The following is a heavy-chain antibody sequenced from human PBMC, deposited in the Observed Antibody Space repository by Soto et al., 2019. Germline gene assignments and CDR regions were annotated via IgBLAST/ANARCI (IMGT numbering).Heavy chain of an antibody. Sequence: SETLSLTCTVSGGSISSSSYYWGWIRQPPGKGLEWIGSIYYSGSTYYNPSLRSRVTISVDTSKNQFSLKLSIVTAADTAVYYCAKSFGVVVRNWVAPWGQGTLVTVSS. J-gene: IGHJ5*02. V-gene: IGHV4-39*01. D-gene: IGHD3-3*01. CDR2: IYYSGST. CDR3: AKSFGVVVRNWVAP. CDR1: GGSISSSSYY.